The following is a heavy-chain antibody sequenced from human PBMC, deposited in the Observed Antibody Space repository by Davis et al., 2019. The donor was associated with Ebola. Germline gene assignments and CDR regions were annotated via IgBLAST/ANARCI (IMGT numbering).Heavy chain of an antibody. Sequence: ASVHVSCKASGYTFSTYAMHWVRQAPGQRLEWMGWINAGNGNTKYSQKFQGRVTITRDTSASTAYMELSSLRSEDTAVYYCAREDGAVTATIHNWFDPWGQGTLVTVSS. J-gene: IGHJ5*02. CDR1: GYTFSTYA. V-gene: IGHV1-3*01. CDR2: INAGNGNT. D-gene: IGHD5-12*01. CDR3: AREDGAVTATIHNWFDP.